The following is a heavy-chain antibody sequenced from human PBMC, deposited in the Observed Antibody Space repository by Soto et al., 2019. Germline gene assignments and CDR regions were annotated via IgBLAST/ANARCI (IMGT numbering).Heavy chain of an antibody. CDR2: ISSGGGSI. CDR3: ARGSGPYFDY. V-gene: IGHV3-48*03. Sequence: EVQLVESGGGLVQPGGSLRLSCAASGFNFRSYEMNWVRQTPGKGLEWVSYISSGGGSIYYADSVKGRFTISRDNVENSLSLQMNRLRAEDTAVYYCARGSGPYFDYWGQGALVTVSS. D-gene: IGHD3-10*01. J-gene: IGHJ4*02. CDR1: GFNFRSYE.